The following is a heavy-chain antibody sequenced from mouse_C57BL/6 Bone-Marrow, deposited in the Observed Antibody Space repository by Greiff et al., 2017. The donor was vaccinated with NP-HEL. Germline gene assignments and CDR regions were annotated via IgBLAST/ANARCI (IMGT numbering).Heavy chain of an antibody. Sequence: VQLQQSGPELVKPGASVKISCKASGYSFTSYYIHWVKQRPGQGLEWIGWIYPGSGNTKYNEKFKGKATLTADTSSSTAYMQLSSLTSEDSAVYYCASPYSNYVRYAMDYWGQGTSVTVSS. CDR1: GYSFTSYY. D-gene: IGHD2-5*01. J-gene: IGHJ4*01. V-gene: IGHV1-66*01. CDR2: IYPGSGNT. CDR3: ASPYSNYVRYAMDY.